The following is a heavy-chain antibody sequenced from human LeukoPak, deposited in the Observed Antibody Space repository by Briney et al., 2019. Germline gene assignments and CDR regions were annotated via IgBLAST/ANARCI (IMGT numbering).Heavy chain of an antibody. CDR2: INTNTGSP. J-gene: IGHJ4*02. D-gene: IGHD2-15*01. CDR1: GYTFTSYG. Sequence: ASVKVSCKASGYTFTSYGMNWVRQAPGQGLEWMGWINTNTGSPTYAQGFTGRFVFSLGTSVSTAYLQISSLKAEDTAVYYCARGCSGSTCYSSDSWGQGTLVTVSS. CDR3: ARGCSGSTCYSSDS. V-gene: IGHV7-4-1*02.